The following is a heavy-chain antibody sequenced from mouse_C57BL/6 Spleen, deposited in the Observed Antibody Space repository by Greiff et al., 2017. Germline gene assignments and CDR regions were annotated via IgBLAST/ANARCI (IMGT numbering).Heavy chain of an antibody. D-gene: IGHD2-4*01. CDR1: GYTFTSYW. J-gene: IGHJ4*01. CDR2: IHPTSGST. CDR3: ARFGIYYYYDVDAMDY. Sequence: QVQLQQPGAELVKPGASVKLSCKASGYTFTSYWMHWVKQRPGQGLEWIGMIHPTSGSTNYNEKFKSKATLTVDTSSSTAYMQLSSLTSEDSAVYYCARFGIYYYYDVDAMDYWGQGTSVTVSS. V-gene: IGHV1-64*01.